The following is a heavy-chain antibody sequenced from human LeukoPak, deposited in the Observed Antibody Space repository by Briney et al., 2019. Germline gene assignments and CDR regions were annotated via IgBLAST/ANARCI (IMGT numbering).Heavy chain of an antibody. V-gene: IGHV3-23*01. D-gene: IGHD1-26*01. J-gene: IGHJ4*02. CDR3: ARGNSGNYQPGY. Sequence: SGISGNSGRIDYADSVQGRFTISRDNSKNTLYLQMNSPRAEDTAVYYCARGNSGNYQPGYWGQGTLVTVSS. CDR2: ISGNSGRI.